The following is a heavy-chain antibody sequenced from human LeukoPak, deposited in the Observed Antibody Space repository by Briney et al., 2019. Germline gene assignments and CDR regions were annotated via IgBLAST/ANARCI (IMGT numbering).Heavy chain of an antibody. CDR3: ARDYCSTPSCRFDY. D-gene: IGHD2-2*01. V-gene: IGHV3-48*04. CDR2: ISSSSMTT. J-gene: IGHJ4*02. CDR1: GFILSTHS. Sequence: PGGSLRLSCAASGFILSTHSMNWVRQAPGKRLEWVSYISSSSMTTHYADSVKGRFTISRDNAKNLLYLRMNSLRAEDTAVYYCARDYCSTPSCRFDYWGQGTLVTVSS.